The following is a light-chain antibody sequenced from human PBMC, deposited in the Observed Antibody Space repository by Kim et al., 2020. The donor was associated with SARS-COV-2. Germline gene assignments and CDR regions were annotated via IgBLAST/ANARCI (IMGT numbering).Light chain of an antibody. CDR1: QSVRNGY. CDR3: QQYTGSPIT. J-gene: IGKJ5*01. Sequence: VLTQSPGTLSLSPGERATLSCRASQSVRNGYLAWYQQKPGQAPRLLIYDASSRATGIPDRFSGSGSGTDFTLTISRLEPEDFAAYYCQQYTGSPITFGQGTRLEIK. V-gene: IGKV3-20*01. CDR2: DAS.